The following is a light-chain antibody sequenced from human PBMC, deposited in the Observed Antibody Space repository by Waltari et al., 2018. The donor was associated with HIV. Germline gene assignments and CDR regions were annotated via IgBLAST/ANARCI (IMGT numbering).Light chain of an antibody. Sequence: QSVLTQPPSVSAAPGQKVTISCSGSSPNIGKNYISWYQQLPGTAPKLLVYDNNKRPSGIPDRFSGSKSGTSATLGITGLQTGDEADYYCGTWDSSLSAGVFGGGTKLTVL. CDR3: GTWDSSLSAGV. V-gene: IGLV1-51*01. J-gene: IGLJ2*01. CDR1: SPNIGKNY. CDR2: DNN.